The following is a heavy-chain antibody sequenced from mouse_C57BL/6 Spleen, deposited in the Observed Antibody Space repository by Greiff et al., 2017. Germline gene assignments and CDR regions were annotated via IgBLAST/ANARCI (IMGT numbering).Heavy chain of an antibody. V-gene: IGHV1-64*01. D-gene: IGHD1-1*01. CDR1: GYTFTSYW. CDR2: IHPNSGST. J-gene: IGHJ4*01. Sequence: QVQLKESGAELVKPGASVKLSCKASGYTFTSYWMHWVKQRPGQGLEWIGMIHPNSGSTNYNEKFKSKATLTVDKSSSTAYMQLSSLTSEDSAVYYCARLTTVPFYAMDYWGQGTSVTVSS. CDR3: ARLTTVPFYAMDY.